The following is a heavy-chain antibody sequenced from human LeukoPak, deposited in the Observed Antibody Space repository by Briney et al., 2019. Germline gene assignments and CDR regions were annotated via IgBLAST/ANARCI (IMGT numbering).Heavy chain of an antibody. D-gene: IGHD2-2*01. J-gene: IGHJ5*02. CDR3: ARVPPLGYCSSTSCSSDGGWFDP. Sequence: SETLSLTCTVSGGSISSYYWSWIRQPPGKGLEWIGYIYYSGSTNYNPSLKSRVTISVDTSKNQFSLKLSSVTAADTAVYYCARVPPLGYCSSTSCSSDGGWFDPWGQGTLVTVSS. CDR1: GGSISSYY. V-gene: IGHV4-59*01. CDR2: IYYSGST.